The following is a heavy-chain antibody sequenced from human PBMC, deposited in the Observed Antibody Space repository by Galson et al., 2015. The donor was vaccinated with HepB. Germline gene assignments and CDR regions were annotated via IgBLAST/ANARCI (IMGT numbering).Heavy chain of an antibody. Sequence: SLRLSCAASGFTFSSHAMHWVRQAPGKGLEWVAVISYDGSNKYYADSVKGRFTISRDNSKDTLYLQMNSLRAEDTAVYYCARSGDTAMVFDYWGQGTLVTVSS. CDR2: ISYDGSNK. V-gene: IGHV3-30*04. D-gene: IGHD5-18*01. CDR3: ARSGDTAMVFDY. J-gene: IGHJ4*02. CDR1: GFTFSSHA.